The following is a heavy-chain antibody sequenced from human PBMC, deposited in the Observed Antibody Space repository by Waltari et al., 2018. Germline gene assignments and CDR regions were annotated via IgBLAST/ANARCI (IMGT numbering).Heavy chain of an antibody. D-gene: IGHD2-15*01. J-gene: IGHJ6*02. CDR1: GGSISSSSYY. V-gene: IGHV4-39*07. CDR2: IYYSGST. CDR3: ARSHCSGGSCYSYYYYGMDV. Sequence: QLQLQESGPGLAKPSETLSLTCTVSGGSISSSSYYWGWIRQPPGKGLEWIGSIYYSGSTYYNPSLKSRVTISVDTSKNQFSLKLSSVTAADTAVYYCARSHCSGGSCYSYYYYGMDVWGQGTTVTVSS.